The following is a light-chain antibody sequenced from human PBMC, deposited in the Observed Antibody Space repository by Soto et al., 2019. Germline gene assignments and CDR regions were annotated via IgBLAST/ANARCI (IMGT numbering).Light chain of an antibody. J-gene: IGKJ1*01. Sequence: EIVMTQSPATLSVSPGERATLSCRASQSVSNSLAWYQQKPGLAPRLLIYDASRRATGIPDRFSGSGSGADFILSISRLEPEDFAVYYCQQYGSSPWTFGQGTKVDIK. CDR3: QQYGSSPWT. V-gene: IGKV3D-20*01. CDR1: QSVSNS. CDR2: DAS.